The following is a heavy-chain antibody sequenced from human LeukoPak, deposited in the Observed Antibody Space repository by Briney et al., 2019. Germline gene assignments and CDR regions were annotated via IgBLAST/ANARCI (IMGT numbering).Heavy chain of an antibody. J-gene: IGHJ2*01. CDR2: IYGGDTT. CDR3: ARDRYFDL. CDR1: GFTVSSNY. V-gene: IGHV3-66*01. Sequence: GGSLRLSCAGTGFTVSSNYINWVRQAPGKGLEWVSTIYGGDTTYYADSVKGRFTVSRDNSKNTLYLQMNSLRAEDTAVYYCARDRYFDLWGRGTLVTVSS.